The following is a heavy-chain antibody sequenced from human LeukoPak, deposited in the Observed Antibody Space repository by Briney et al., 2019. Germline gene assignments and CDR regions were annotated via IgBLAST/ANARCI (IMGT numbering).Heavy chain of an antibody. CDR1: GFTFSSYA. CDR3: AKDRMVYDILTALVDY. Sequence: GGSLRLSCAASGFTFSSYAMSWVRHAPGKGLEWVSAISGSGGSTYYADSVKGRFTISRDNSKNTLYLQMNSLRAEDTAVYYCAKDRMVYDILTALVDYWGQGTLVTVSS. CDR2: ISGSGGST. J-gene: IGHJ4*02. D-gene: IGHD3-9*01. V-gene: IGHV3-23*01.